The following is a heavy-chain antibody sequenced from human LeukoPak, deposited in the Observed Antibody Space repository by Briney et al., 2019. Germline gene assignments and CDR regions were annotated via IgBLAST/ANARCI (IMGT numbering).Heavy chain of an antibody. J-gene: IGHJ4*02. V-gene: IGHV3-30*02. CDR3: AKDEDFGSGWPFHY. D-gene: IGHD6-19*01. CDR2: IRSDGSIK. CDR1: GFTFSSYG. Sequence: SGGSLKLSCAASGFTFSSYGMHWVRQAPGKGLERVAFIRSDGSIKYYVDSVKGRFTISRDNSKNTLFLQMITLRTEDTAVYFCAKDEDFGSGWPFHYWGQGTLVTVSP.